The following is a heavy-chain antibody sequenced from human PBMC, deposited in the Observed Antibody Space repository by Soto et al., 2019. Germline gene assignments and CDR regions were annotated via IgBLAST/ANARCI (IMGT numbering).Heavy chain of an antibody. J-gene: IGHJ4*02. CDR3: ARENLSSGWYYFDY. CDR1: GFTFSDYY. CDR2: ISSSSSYT. D-gene: IGHD6-19*01. V-gene: IGHV3-11*05. Sequence: QVQLVESGGGLVKPGGSLRLSCAPSGFTFSDYYMSWIRQAPGKGLEWVSYISSSSSYTNYADSVKGRFTISRDNAKNSLYLQMNSLRAEDTAVYYCARENLSSGWYYFDYWGQGTMVTVSS.